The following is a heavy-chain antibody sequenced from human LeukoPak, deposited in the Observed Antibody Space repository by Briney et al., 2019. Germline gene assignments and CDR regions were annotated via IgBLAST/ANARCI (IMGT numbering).Heavy chain of an antibody. CDR3: ARERELLGWGIAVAGSSYMDV. CDR2: IKQDGSEK. D-gene: IGHD6-19*01. J-gene: IGHJ6*03. Sequence: GGSLRLSCAASGFTFISYWMSWVRQAPGKGLEWVANIKQDGSEKYYVDSVKGRFTISRDNAKNSLYLQMNSLRAEDTAVYYCARERELLGWGIAVAGSSYMDVWGKGTTVTVSS. CDR1: GFTFISYW. V-gene: IGHV3-7*01.